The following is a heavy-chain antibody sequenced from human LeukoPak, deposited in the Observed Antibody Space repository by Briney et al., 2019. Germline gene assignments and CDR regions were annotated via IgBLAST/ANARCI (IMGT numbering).Heavy chain of an antibody. D-gene: IGHD6-6*01. Sequence: GASVKVSCKASGYTFTNYYIHWLRQAPGQGLEWMGVINPSGGGTTYAQKSQGRVTMTRDTSTSTVYMELSSLRSEDTAVYYCARWQSGTSSEMFDYWGQGTLVTVSS. V-gene: IGHV1-46*01. CDR1: GYTFTNYY. CDR2: INPSGGGT. CDR3: ARWQSGTSSEMFDY. J-gene: IGHJ4*02.